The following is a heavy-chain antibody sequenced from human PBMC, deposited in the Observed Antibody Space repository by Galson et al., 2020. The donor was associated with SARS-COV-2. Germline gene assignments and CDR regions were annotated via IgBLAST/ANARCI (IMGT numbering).Heavy chain of an antibody. D-gene: IGHD7-27*01. V-gene: IGHV4-30-4*07. CDR1: GDSVSSGDYS. Sequence: SQTLSLTCAVSGDSVSSGDYSWSWIRQPPGKGLEWIGYINSGSTSYNPSLESRLTMSIDTSKNQFSLKLSSVTAADTAVYYCARETQGENWGEEYCGYWGQGTLVTVSS. CDR2: INSGST. CDR3: ARETQGENWGEEYCGY. J-gene: IGHJ4*02.